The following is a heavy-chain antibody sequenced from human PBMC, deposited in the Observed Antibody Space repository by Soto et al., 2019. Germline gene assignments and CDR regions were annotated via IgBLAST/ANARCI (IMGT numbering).Heavy chain of an antibody. V-gene: IGHV4-31*03. CDR2: ISYGGIT. D-gene: IGHD2-21*02. J-gene: IGHJ3*01. CDR3: ARDFDGVVTARWAFAV. Sequence: QVRLQESVQGLVRPSQTLSLICTVSGTSIRHDNFYWSFLRQRPGTGLEWLGYISYGGITFYNPSLESRFFMFVDPSNNKFSLNLNSVSAADMAMYYCARDFDGVVTARWAFAVWGPGTLVTVSS. CDR1: GTSIRHDNFY.